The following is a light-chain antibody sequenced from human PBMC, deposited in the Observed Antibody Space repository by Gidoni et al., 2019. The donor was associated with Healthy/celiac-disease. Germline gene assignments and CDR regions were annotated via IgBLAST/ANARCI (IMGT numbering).Light chain of an antibody. J-gene: IGLJ3*02. CDR2: DDS. CDR1: NIGSIS. CDR3: QVWDSSSDHPGV. Sequence: SYVLTQPPSVSVAPGQTARITCGGNNIGSISVHCYQQKPGQAPVLFVYDDSDRPSGIPERFSGSNSGNTATLTISRVEAGDEADYYCQVWDSSSDHPGVFGGGTKLTVL. V-gene: IGLV3-21*02.